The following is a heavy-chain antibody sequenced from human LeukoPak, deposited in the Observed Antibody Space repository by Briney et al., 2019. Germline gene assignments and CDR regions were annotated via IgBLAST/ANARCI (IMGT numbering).Heavy chain of an antibody. V-gene: IGHV4-59*01. J-gene: IGHJ2*01. D-gene: IGHD6-19*01. CDR2: FYHSGST. CDR3: AREARIAVAGRKGRYWYFDL. Sequence: SETLSLTCSVSGGFNTHYYWSWIRQPPGKGLEWIGYFYHSGSTNYNPSLKSRVTISVDTSKNQFSLKLSSVTAADTAVYYCAREARIAVAGRKGRYWYFDLWGRGTLVTVSS. CDR1: GGFNTHYY.